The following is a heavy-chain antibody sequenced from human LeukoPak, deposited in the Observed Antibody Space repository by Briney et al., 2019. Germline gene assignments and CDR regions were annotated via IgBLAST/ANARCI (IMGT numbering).Heavy chain of an antibody. D-gene: IGHD4-23*01. J-gene: IGHJ3*02. Sequence: GRSLRLSCAASGFTFDDYAMHWVRLAPGKGLEWVSGISWNSGSIGYADSVKGRFTISRDNAKNSLYLQMNSLRAEDMALYYCAKMGDGNSEAFDIWGQGTMVTVSS. V-gene: IGHV3-9*03. CDR1: GFTFDDYA. CDR3: AKMGDGNSEAFDI. CDR2: ISWNSGSI.